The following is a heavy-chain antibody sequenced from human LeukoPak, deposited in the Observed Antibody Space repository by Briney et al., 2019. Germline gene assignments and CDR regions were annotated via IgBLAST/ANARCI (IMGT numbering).Heavy chain of an antibody. CDR1: GISFSSHG. V-gene: IGHV3-33*01. J-gene: IGHJ4*02. D-gene: IGHD3-22*01. CDR2: IWYDGTNK. CDR3: ARVRNNYDSSGFSAAEY. Sequence: GRSLRLSCVVSGISFSSHGMHWVRQAPGKGLEWVAAIWYDGTNKDYADSVKGRFTISRDNSKNTLFLQMTSLRAEDTAVYYCARVRNNYDSSGFSAAEYWGQGTLVTVSS.